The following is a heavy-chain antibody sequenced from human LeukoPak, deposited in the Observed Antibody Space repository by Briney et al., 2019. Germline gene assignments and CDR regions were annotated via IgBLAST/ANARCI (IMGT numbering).Heavy chain of an antibody. Sequence: GGSLRLSCAASGFTFSNYWMHCVPHAPGRGRVWVSFINPDGSTTNYADSVKGRFTISRDNAKNALYLQMNSLRAEDTAVYYCAKDLHYGSADYWGQGTLVTVSS. CDR1: GFTFSNYW. V-gene: IGHV3-74*01. CDR2: INPDGSTT. J-gene: IGHJ4*02. CDR3: AKDLHYGSADY. D-gene: IGHD3-10*01.